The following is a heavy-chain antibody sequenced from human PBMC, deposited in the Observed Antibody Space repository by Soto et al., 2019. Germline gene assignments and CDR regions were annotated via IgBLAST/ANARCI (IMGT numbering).Heavy chain of an antibody. CDR3: ARDWDYGEYYYYGMDV. Sequence: GASVKVSCKASGGTFSSYTISWVRQAPGQGLEWMGRIIPILGIANYAQKFQGRVTITADKSTSTAYMELSSLRSEDTAVYYCARDWDYGEYYYYGMDVWGQGTTVTVSS. CDR2: IIPILGIA. J-gene: IGHJ6*02. D-gene: IGHD4-17*01. CDR1: GGTFSSYT. V-gene: IGHV1-69*04.